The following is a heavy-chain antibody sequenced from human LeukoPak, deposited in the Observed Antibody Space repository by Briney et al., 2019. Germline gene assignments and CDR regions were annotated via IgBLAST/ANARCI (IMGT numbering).Heavy chain of an antibody. D-gene: IGHD1-1*01. CDR3: ATEGVQLERRGWFDP. J-gene: IGHJ5*02. CDR1: GYTLTELS. V-gene: IGHV1-24*01. Sequence: ASVKVSCKVSGYTLTELSMHWVRQAPGKGLEWMGGFDPEDGETIYAQKFQGRVTMTEDTSTDTAYMKLSSLRSEDTAVYYCATEGVQLERRGWFDPWGQGTLVTVSS. CDR2: FDPEDGET.